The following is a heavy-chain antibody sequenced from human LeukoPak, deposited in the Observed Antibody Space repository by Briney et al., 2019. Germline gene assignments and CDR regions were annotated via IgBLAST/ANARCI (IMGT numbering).Heavy chain of an antibody. CDR3: ATGPYNAFEM. Sequence: GGSLRLSCAASGFTFSDLWMHWVRQVPGRGQVWVSRVKGDGISTLYADFVEGRFTIPRDNARNTLYLQMNSLRADDTALYYCATGPYNAFEMWGQGTMVTVSS. J-gene: IGHJ3*02. CDR1: GFTFSDLW. D-gene: IGHD2-2*02. V-gene: IGHV3-74*01. CDR2: VKGDGIST.